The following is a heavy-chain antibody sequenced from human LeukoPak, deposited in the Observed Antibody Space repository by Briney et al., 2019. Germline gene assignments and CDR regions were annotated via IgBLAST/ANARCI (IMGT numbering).Heavy chain of an antibody. CDR2: ISSSGSYI. D-gene: IGHD6-19*01. Sequence: KPGGSLRLSCAASGFTFSSYSMNWVRQAPGKGLEWVSSISSSGSYIYYADSVKGRFTISRDNAKNSLYLQMNSLRAEDTAVYYCARVGSVVAGTPDAFDIWGQGTMVTVSS. J-gene: IGHJ3*02. CDR1: GFTFSSYS. V-gene: IGHV3-21*01. CDR3: ARVGSVVAGTPDAFDI.